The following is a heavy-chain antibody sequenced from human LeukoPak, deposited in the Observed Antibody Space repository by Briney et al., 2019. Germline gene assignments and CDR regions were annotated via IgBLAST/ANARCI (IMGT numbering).Heavy chain of an antibody. CDR3: ATELRLGFSSSSHFDS. Sequence: GGSLRLSCAASGFSVDNNYVAWVRQAPGKGLEWVSLIYSGGSSFYADSVKGRFTISRDISKNTLFLQMNSLRAEDTAVYYCATELRLGFSSSSHFDSWGLGTLVSVSP. J-gene: IGHJ4*02. V-gene: IGHV3-53*01. D-gene: IGHD6-13*01. CDR2: IYSGGSS. CDR1: GFSVDNNY.